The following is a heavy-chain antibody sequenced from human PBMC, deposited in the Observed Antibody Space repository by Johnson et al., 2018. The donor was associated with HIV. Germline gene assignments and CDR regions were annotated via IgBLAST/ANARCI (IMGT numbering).Heavy chain of an antibody. V-gene: IGHV3-66*01. Sequence: VQLVESGGGVVQPGRSLRLSCAASGFTFSSYAMHWVRQAPGKGLEWVAVINSGGSTYYADSVKGRSTISRDNSKNTLYLQMNSLRAEDTAIYYCARGRGALDIWGQGTMVTVSS. D-gene: IGHD3-16*01. J-gene: IGHJ3*02. CDR3: ARGRGALDI. CDR1: GFTFSSYA. CDR2: INSGGST.